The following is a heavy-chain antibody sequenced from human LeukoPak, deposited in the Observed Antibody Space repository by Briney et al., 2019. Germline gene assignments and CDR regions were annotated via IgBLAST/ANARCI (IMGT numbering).Heavy chain of an antibody. V-gene: IGHV1-18*01. CDR3: ARIPGDIVVVGAATYYFDY. D-gene: IGHD2-15*01. Sequence: GASVKVSCKASGYTFTSYGISWVRRAPGQGLEWMGWISAYNGNTNYAQKLQGRVTMTTDTSTSTAYMELRSLRSDDTAVYYCARIPGDIVVVGAATYYFDYWGQGTLVTVSS. J-gene: IGHJ4*02. CDR1: GYTFTSYG. CDR2: ISAYNGNT.